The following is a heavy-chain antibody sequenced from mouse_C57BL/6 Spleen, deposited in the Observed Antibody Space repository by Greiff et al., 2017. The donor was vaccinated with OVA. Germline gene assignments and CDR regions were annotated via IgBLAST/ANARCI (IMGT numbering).Heavy chain of an antibody. CDR3: ARGEGYYPLYAMDY. V-gene: IGHV1-66*01. J-gene: IGHJ4*01. CDR1: GYSFTSYY. CDR2: IYPGSGNT. D-gene: IGHD2-3*01. Sequence: QVQLKQSGPELVKPGASVKISCKASGYSFTSYYIHWVKQRPGQGLEWIGWIYPGSGNTKYNEKFKGKATLTADTSSSTAYMQLSSLTSEDSAVYYCARGEGYYPLYAMDYWGQGTSVTVSS.